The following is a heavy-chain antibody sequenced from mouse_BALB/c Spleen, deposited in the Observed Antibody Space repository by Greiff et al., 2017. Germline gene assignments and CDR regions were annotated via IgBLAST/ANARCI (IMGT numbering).Heavy chain of an antibody. CDR2: ISSGGGST. Sequence: EVMLVESGGGLVKPGGSLKLSCAASGFAFSSYDMSWVRQTPEKRLEWVAYISSGGGSTYYPDTVKGRFTISRDNAKNTLYLQMSSLKSEDTAMYYCARQGYGNLYAMDYWGQGTSVTVSS. J-gene: IGHJ4*01. CDR3: ARQGYGNLYAMDY. D-gene: IGHD2-1*01. V-gene: IGHV5-12-1*01. CDR1: GFAFSSYD.